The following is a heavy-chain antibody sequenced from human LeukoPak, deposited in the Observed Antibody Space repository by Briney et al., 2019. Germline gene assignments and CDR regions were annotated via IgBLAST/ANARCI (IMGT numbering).Heavy chain of an antibody. CDR1: GYTFTSYG. CDR3: ARGTAQFYYDFWSGYPY. D-gene: IGHD3-3*01. J-gene: IGHJ4*02. V-gene: IGHV1-18*01. CDR2: ISAYNGNT. Sequence: GASVKVSCKASGYTFTSYGISWVRQAPGQGLEWMGWISAYNGNTNYAQKLQGRVTMTTDTSTSTAYMELRSLRSDDTAVYYCARGTAQFYYDFWSGYPYWGQGTLVTVSS.